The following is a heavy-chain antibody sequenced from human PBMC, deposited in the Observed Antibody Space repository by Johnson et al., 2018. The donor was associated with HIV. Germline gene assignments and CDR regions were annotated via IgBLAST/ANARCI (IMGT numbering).Heavy chain of an antibody. V-gene: IGHV3-7*05. J-gene: IGHJ3*02. CDR2: IKQDGSEK. CDR3: ARDGRWGSRDAFDI. Sequence: VLLVESGGGVVQPGRSLRLSCAASGFTFRSYWMSWVRQAPGKGLEWVANIKQDGSEKYYVDSVKGRCTISRDNAKNSLYLAMNSLRVEDTAVYYCARDGRWGSRDAFDIWGQGTMVTVSS. CDR1: GFTFRSYW. D-gene: IGHD7-27*01.